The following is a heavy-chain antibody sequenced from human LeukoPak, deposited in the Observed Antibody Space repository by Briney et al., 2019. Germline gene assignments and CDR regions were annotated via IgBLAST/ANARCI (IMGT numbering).Heavy chain of an antibody. J-gene: IGHJ3*02. Sequence: PSETLSLTCTVSGGSISSYYWSWIRQPAGKGLEWIGRIYTSGSTNYNPSLKSRVTMSVDTSKNQFSLKLSSVTAADTAVYYCARETPGQLLYNNAFDIWGQGTMVTVSS. CDR2: IYTSGST. D-gene: IGHD2-2*01. CDR3: ARETPGQLLYNNAFDI. V-gene: IGHV4-4*07. CDR1: GGSISSYY.